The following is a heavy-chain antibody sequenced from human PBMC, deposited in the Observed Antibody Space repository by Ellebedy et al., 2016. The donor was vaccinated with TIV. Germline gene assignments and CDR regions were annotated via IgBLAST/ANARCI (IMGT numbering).Heavy chain of an antibody. CDR2: IVVGSGHT. D-gene: IGHD3-10*01. J-gene: IGHJ4*02. Sequence: SVKVSCXASGFTFSNSVVQWVRQARGQRLEWIGWIVVGSGHTNFPQKFQERVTITRDMSTTTAYMELSSLRSEDTAVYYCVAGYYSGSGTLSDYWGQGTLVTVSS. CDR3: VAGYYSGSGTLSDY. CDR1: GFTFSNSV. V-gene: IGHV1-58*01.